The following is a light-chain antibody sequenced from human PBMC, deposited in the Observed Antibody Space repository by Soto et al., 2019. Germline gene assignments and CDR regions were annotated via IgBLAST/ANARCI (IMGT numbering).Light chain of an antibody. Sequence: EIVMTQSPGTLSVSPGEGVTLSCRASRSIHTKLAWYQHRPGQAPRLLVYDASTRATAIPARFSGSGSGTQFTLNISSLQSEEFADDCWQQYSTWPLTFGPGTKVDIK. CDR2: DAS. J-gene: IGKJ3*01. CDR1: RSIHTK. CDR3: QQYSTWPLT. V-gene: IGKV3-15*01.